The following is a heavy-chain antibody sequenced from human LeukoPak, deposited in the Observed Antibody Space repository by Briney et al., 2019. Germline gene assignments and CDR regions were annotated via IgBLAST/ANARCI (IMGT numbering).Heavy chain of an antibody. CDR3: ARERDGITTDY. Sequence: GGSLRLSCAASGFTFSTYWMAWVRQAPGKGLEWVSYISSSSSTIYYADSVKGRFTISRDNAKNSLYLQMNSLRAEDTAVYYCARERDGITTDYWGQGTLVTVSS. J-gene: IGHJ4*02. D-gene: IGHD5-24*01. V-gene: IGHV3-48*01. CDR1: GFTFSTYW. CDR2: ISSSSSTI.